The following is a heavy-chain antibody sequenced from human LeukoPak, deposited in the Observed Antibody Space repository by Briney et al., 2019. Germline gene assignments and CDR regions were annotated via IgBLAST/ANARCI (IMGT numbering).Heavy chain of an antibody. CDR3: AREMPYGSGSYSDY. J-gene: IGHJ4*02. V-gene: IGHV4-4*07. CDR2: IYTSGST. D-gene: IGHD3-10*01. CDR1: GGSISSYY. Sequence: PSETLSLTCTVSGGSISSYYWSWIRQPAGKGLEWIGRIYTSGSTNYNPSLKSRVTMSVDTSKNQFSLKLSSVTAADTAVYYCAREMPYGSGSYSDYWGQGTLVTVSS.